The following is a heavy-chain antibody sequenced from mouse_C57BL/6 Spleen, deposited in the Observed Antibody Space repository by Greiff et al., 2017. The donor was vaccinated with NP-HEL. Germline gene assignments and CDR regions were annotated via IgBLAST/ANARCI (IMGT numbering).Heavy chain of an antibody. J-gene: IGHJ1*03. V-gene: IGHV1-15*01. D-gene: IGHD2-3*01. CDR1: GYTFTDYE. CDR2: IDPETGGT. CDR3: TRRDDGYYWYFDV. Sequence: VQLQQSGAELVRPGASVTLSCKASGYTFTDYEMHWVKQTPVHGLEWIGAIDPETGGTAYNQKFRGKAILTADKSSSTAYMELRSLTSEDSAVYYWTRRDDGYYWYFDVWGTGTTVTVSS.